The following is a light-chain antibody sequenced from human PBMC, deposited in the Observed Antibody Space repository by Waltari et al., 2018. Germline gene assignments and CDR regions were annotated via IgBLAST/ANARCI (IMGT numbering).Light chain of an antibody. CDR2: GAS. CDR3: QQYNNWPET. J-gene: IGKJ1*01. Sequence: DIVMTQSPATLSVSPGERATLSCRASQSIGSNLGWYQHKPGQAPRFLIYGASTRATGIPARFSGSGSGTEYTLTISSLQSADFAVYYCQQYNNWPETFGQGTKVEIK. CDR1: QSIGSN. V-gene: IGKV3-15*01.